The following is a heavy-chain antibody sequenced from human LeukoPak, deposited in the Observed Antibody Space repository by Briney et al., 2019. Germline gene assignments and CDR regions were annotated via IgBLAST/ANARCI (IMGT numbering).Heavy chain of an antibody. CDR3: ARERVGYSSSWYRYGMDV. V-gene: IGHV3-33*01. CDR1: GFTFSSYG. D-gene: IGHD6-13*01. J-gene: IGHJ6*02. Sequence: GGSLRLSCAASGFTFSSYGMHWVRQAPGKGLEWVAVIWYDGSNKYYADSVKGRFTISRDNPKNTLYLQMNSLRAEDTAVYYCARERVGYSSSWYRYGMDVWGQGTTVTVSS. CDR2: IWYDGSNK.